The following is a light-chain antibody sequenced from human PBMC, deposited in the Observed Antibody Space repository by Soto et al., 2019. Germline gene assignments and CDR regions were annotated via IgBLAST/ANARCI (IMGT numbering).Light chain of an antibody. J-gene: IGKJ4*01. Sequence: EVVLTQSPGTLSLSPGERATLPCRASQSVRTNSLAWYQQKPGQAPRLLIYGASSRATGIPDRFSGSGSGTDFTLTINKLEPEDFALYYCQHYDFSPTFGGGTKVEI. CDR3: QHYDFSPT. CDR2: GAS. CDR1: QSVRTNS. V-gene: IGKV3-20*01.